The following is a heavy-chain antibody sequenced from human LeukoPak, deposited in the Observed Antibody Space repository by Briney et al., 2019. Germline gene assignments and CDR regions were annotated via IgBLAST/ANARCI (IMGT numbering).Heavy chain of an antibody. D-gene: IGHD3-10*01. CDR3: ARQYGSGSYEWFDP. CDR1: GFTFSSYA. J-gene: IGHJ5*02. V-gene: IGHV3-30-3*01. CDR2: ISYDGSNK. Sequence: GGSLRLSCAASGFTFSSYAMHWVRQAPGKGLEWVAVISYDGSNKYYADSVKGRFTISRDNSKNTLYLQMNSLRAEDTAVYYCARQYGSGSYEWFDPWGQGTLVTVSS.